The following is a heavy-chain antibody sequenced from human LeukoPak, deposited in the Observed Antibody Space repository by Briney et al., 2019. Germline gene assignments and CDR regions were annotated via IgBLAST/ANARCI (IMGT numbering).Heavy chain of an antibody. D-gene: IGHD3-16*01. CDR1: GFTFSTYW. CDR3: ARGGTWGSFDY. V-gene: IGHV3-7*01. CDR2: IREDGSHE. J-gene: IGHJ4*02. Sequence: GGSLRLSCAASGFTFSTYWMNWVRQAPGKGLEWVAYIREDGSHENYVDSVKGRFTTSRDNAKNSLSLQLNSLRAEDTAVYFCARGGTWGSFDYWGQGTLVTVSS.